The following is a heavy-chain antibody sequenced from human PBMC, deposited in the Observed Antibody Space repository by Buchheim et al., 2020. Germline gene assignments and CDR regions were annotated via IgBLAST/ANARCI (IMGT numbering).Heavy chain of an antibody. D-gene: IGHD3-22*01. CDR2: IKQDGSEK. CDR1: GFTFSSYW. J-gene: IGHJ6*03. V-gene: IGHV3-7*01. CDR3: ARARKSHTDYYDSSGYYSNYYYYYYMDV. Sequence: EVQLVESGGGLVQPGGSLRLSCAASGFTFSSYWMSWVRQAQGKGLEWVANIKQDGSEKYYVDSVKGRFTISRDNDKNSLYLQMNSLRAEDTAVYYCARARKSHTDYYDSSGYYSNYYYYYYMDVWGKGTT.